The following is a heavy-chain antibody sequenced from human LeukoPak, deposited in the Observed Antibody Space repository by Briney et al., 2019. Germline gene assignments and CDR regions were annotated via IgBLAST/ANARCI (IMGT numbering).Heavy chain of an antibody. CDR2: IYYSGNT. CDR1: GGSISSGTYY. CDR3: ARVAWYFEQAFDI. D-gene: IGHD3-3*02. J-gene: IGHJ3*02. V-gene: IGHV4-39*01. Sequence: PSETLSLTCTVSGGSISSGTYYWGWIRQPPGKGLEWIGSIYYSGNTYYNPSLKSRVTISVDTSNNQFSLRLSSVTAADTAMYYCARVAWYFEQAFDIWGQGTMVTVSS.